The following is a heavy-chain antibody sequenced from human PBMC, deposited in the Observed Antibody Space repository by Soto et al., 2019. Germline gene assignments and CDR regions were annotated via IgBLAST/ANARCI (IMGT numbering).Heavy chain of an antibody. CDR1: GYTFTSYG. CDR2: ISAYNGNT. V-gene: IGHV1-18*01. CDR3: AIDGGLGIVVVPPPDAFNT. J-gene: IGHJ3*02. D-gene: IGHD2-2*03. Sequence: GASVKVSCKASGYTFTSYGISWLRQAPGQGLEWMGWISAYNGNTNYAQKLQGRVTMTTDTSTSTAYMELRSLRSDDTAVYYCAIDGGLGIVVVPPPDAFNTGGQGPMV.